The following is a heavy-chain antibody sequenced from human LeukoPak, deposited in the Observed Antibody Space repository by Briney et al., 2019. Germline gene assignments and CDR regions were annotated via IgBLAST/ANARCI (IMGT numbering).Heavy chain of an antibody. V-gene: IGHV3-11*04. Sequence: PGGSLRLSCAASGFTFSDYYMSWIRQAPGKGLEWVSYISSSGSTIYYADSVKGRFTISRDNAKNSLYLQMNSLRAEDTAVYYCARDQGLPMYSSSWYFFDYWGQGTLVTVSS. CDR1: GFTFSDYY. D-gene: IGHD6-13*01. J-gene: IGHJ4*02. CDR2: ISSSGSTI. CDR3: ARDQGLPMYSSSWYFFDY.